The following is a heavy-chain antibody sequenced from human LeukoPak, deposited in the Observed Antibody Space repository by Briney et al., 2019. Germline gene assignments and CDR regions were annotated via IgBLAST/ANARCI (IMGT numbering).Heavy chain of an antibody. D-gene: IGHD2-2*01. CDR3: ARRGYCSSTSCYSFDY. Sequence: GGSLRLSCAASGFTFSSYWMHWVRQAPGKGLAWVSRINSDGSSTSYADSVKGRFTISRDNAKNSLYLQMNSLRAEDTAVYYCARRGYCSSTSCYSFDYWGQGTLVTVSS. CDR1: GFTFSSYW. V-gene: IGHV3-74*01. CDR2: INSDGSST. J-gene: IGHJ4*02.